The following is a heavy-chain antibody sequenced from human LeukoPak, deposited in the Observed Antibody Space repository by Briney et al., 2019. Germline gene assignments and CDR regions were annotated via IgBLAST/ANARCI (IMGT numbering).Heavy chain of an antibody. CDR1: GYTFTSYY. Sequence: ASVKVSCKASGYTFTSYYMHWVRQAPGQGLEWMGIINPSGDSTSYAPKFQGRVTVTRDTSTSTVYMELRSLRSEDTAVYYCARVDCSSGRCYTLDFDYWGQGTLVTVSS. V-gene: IGHV1-46*03. CDR2: INPSGDST. CDR3: ARVDCSSGRCYTLDFDY. D-gene: IGHD2-2*02. J-gene: IGHJ4*02.